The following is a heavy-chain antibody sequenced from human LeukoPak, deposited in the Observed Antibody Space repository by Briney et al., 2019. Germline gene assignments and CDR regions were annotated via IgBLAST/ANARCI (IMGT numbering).Heavy chain of an antibody. V-gene: IGHV1-69*13. CDR1: GCTFSSYA. Sequence: SVKVSCKASGCTFSSYAISWVRQAPGQGLEWMGGIIPIFGTANYAQKFQGRVTITADESTSTAYMELSSLRSEDTAVYYCASPYGSESNAFDIWGQGTMVTVSS. CDR3: ASPYGSESNAFDI. D-gene: IGHD3-10*01. J-gene: IGHJ3*02. CDR2: IIPIFGTA.